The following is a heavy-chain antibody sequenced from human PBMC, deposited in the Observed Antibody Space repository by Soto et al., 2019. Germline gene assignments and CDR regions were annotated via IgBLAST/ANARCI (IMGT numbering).Heavy chain of an antibody. J-gene: IGHJ4*02. D-gene: IGHD2-15*01. CDR1: SASFTVYY. CDR2: IYYSGST. Sequence: QVQLQESGPGLVKPSGTLSLTCTVSSASFTVYYWSWIRQPPGKGLEWIGYIYYSGSTSYNPSLTSRVTLSADTSKNQFSLKLRSVTAADTAVYYCARDAGGPGDYWGQGVLVTVSS. CDR3: ARDAGGPGDY. V-gene: IGHV4-59*01.